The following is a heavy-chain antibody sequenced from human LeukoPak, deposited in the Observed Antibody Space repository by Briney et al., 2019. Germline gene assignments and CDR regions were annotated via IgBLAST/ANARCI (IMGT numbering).Heavy chain of an antibody. Sequence: SGPTLVNPTQTLTLTCTFSGFSRSTSGMRVSWIRQPPGKALEWLARIDWDDDKFYSTSLKTRLTISKDTSKNQVVLTMTNMDPVDTATYYCARGIAVAGNFDYWGQGTLVTVSS. D-gene: IGHD6-19*01. V-gene: IGHV2-70*04. CDR3: ARGIAVAGNFDY. CDR1: GFSRSTSGMR. J-gene: IGHJ4*02. CDR2: IDWDDDK.